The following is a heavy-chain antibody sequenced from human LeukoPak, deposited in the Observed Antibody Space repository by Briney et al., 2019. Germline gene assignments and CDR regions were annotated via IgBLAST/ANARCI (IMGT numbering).Heavy chain of an antibody. V-gene: IGHV4-38-2*02. Sequence: SETLSLTCSVSGYSISSAYYWGWIRQPPGKGLEWIGYIYYTGSTYYNPSLKSRLTISLDTSKNQFSLKLSSVTAADTAVYYCARDRYDSSAFDIWGQGTMVTVSS. CDR3: ARDRYDSSAFDI. CDR2: IYYTGST. J-gene: IGHJ3*02. CDR1: GYSISSAYY. D-gene: IGHD3-22*01.